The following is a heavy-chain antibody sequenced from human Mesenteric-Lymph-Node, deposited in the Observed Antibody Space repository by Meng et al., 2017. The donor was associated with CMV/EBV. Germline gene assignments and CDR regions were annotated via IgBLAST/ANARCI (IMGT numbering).Heavy chain of an antibody. CDR1: VGSVSSGSYY. Sequence: SETLSLTCTVSVGSVSSGSYYWSWIRQPPGKGLEWIGYIYYSGSTNYNPSLKSRVTISVDTSKNQFSLKLSSVTAADTAVYYCARGRTGTTVYWGQGTLVTVSS. CDR2: IYYSGST. D-gene: IGHD1-7*01. CDR3: ARGRTGTTVY. J-gene: IGHJ4*02. V-gene: IGHV4-61*01.